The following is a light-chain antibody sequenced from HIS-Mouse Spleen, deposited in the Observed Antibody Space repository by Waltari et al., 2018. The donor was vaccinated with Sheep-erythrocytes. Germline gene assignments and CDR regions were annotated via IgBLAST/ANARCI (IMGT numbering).Light chain of an antibody. CDR3: QQSYSTPPHT. Sequence: DIQMTQSPSSLSASVGDRVTITCRASQSLSSYLHWYQQKTGKAPKLLIYAESSLQSGVRSWLSGSGSGTDFTLTISSLQPEEFATYYCQQSYSTPPHTFGGWTK. CDR1: QSLSSY. CDR2: AES. V-gene: IGKV1-39*01. J-gene: IGKJ4*01.